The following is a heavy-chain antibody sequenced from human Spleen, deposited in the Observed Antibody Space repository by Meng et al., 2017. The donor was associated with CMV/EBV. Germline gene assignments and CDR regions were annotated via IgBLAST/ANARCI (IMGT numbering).Heavy chain of an antibody. CDR3: ARDLEYCGSTTCYEDCFDP. V-gene: IGHV1-18*01. D-gene: IGHD2-2*01. Sequence: FTEYGISWVRQAPGQGLEWVGWNRPYDGDTNYARKLQGRVTMTTDTSTTTDYMGLRSLRSDDTAVYYCARDLEYCGSTTCYEDCFDPWGQGTLVTVSS. CDR1: FTEYG. J-gene: IGHJ5*02. CDR2: NRPYDGDT.